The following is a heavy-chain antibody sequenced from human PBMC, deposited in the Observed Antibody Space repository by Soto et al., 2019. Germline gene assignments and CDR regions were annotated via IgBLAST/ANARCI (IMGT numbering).Heavy chain of an antibody. V-gene: IGHV3-74*01. CDR1: GFTFSSYW. CDR2: ITTDXXST. CDR3: XXXXXXXXXFDS. J-gene: IGHJ4*02. Sequence: EVQLVESGGGLVQPGGSLRLSCAASGFTFSSYWMHWVRQAPGKGLVWVSRITTDXXSTGYADSVKGRFTISRDNAQXXXXXXXXXXXXXXXXXXXXXXXXXXXXXFDSWGLGTLVTVSS.